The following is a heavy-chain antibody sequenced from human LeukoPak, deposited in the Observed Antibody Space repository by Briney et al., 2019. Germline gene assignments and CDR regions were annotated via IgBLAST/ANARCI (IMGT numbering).Heavy chain of an antibody. CDR3: ARWKKYSSSFYYYMDV. J-gene: IGHJ6*03. Sequence: GASVKVSCKASGYTFTSYDINWVRQAAGQGLEWMGWMNPNSGNTGYAQKFQGRVTITRNTSISTAYMELSSLRSEDTAVYYCARWKKYSSSFYYYMDVWGKGTTVTVSS. CDR1: GYTFTSYD. CDR2: MNPNSGNT. D-gene: IGHD6-6*01. V-gene: IGHV1-8*03.